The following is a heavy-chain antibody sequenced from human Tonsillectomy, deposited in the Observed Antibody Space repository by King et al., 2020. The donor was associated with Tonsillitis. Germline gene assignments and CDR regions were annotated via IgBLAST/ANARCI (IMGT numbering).Heavy chain of an antibody. CDR2: IGSAGDT. V-gene: IGHV3-13*01. CDR1: GFTFSDYD. Sequence: VQLVESGGGLVQPGGSLRLSCAASGFTFSDYDMHWVRQVPGKGLEWVSAIGSAGDTYYPGSVKGRFTISRENANNSLYLQMNSLRAGDTAVYYCAKAGQVGDYGIYGCQRFRHYYGMDVWGQGTTVAVSS. CDR3: AKAGQVGDYGIYGCQRFRHYYGMDV. J-gene: IGHJ6*02. D-gene: IGHD4-11*01.